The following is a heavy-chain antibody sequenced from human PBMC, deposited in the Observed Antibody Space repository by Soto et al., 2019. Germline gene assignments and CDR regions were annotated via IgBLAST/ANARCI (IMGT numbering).Heavy chain of an antibody. J-gene: IGHJ3*01. CDR2: IKGDGINT. CDR3: ARGIPGHYGFDV. D-gene: IGHD1-20*01. V-gene: IGHV3-74*01. CDR1: GFTFSNYW. Sequence: EVQLVESGGGLVQPGGSLRLSCAASGFTFSNYWIHWVRQAPGKGLVWVSRIKGDGINTNYAASVKGRFTISRDNAGNTVYLQMNSLRTDDTSVYYCARGIPGHYGFDVWGQGTMVTVSS.